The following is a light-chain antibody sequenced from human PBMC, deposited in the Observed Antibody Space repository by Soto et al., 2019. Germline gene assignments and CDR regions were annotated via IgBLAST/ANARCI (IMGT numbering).Light chain of an antibody. CDR1: SSDVGGYNY. CDR2: DVS. J-gene: IGLJ3*02. CDR3: SSYTTSTTWV. Sequence: QSVLTQPASVSGSPGQSITISCTGTSSDVGGYNYVSWYQQHPGKAPKVIIYDVSNRPSGVSNRFSGSKSGNTASLTISGLQAEDEADYYCSSYTTSTTWVFGGGTQLTVL. V-gene: IGLV2-14*01.